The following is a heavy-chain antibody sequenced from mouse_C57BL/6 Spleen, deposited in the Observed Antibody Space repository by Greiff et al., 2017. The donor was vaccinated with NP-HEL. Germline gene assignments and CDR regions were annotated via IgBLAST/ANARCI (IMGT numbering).Heavy chain of an antibody. CDR3: ARHEEEGVLLRSAWFAY. Sequence: QVQLQQSGAELVKPGASVKLSCKASGYTFTEYTIHWVKQRSGQGLEWIGWFYPGSGSIKYNEKFKDKATLTADKSSSTVYMELSRLTSEDSAVYFCARHEEEGVLLRSAWFAYWGQGTLVTVSA. V-gene: IGHV1-62-2*01. J-gene: IGHJ3*01. D-gene: IGHD1-1*01. CDR2: FYPGSGSI. CDR1: GYTFTEYT.